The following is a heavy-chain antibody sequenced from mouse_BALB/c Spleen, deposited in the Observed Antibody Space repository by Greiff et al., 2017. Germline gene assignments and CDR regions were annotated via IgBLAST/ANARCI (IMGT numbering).Heavy chain of an antibody. D-gene: IGHD2-1*01. J-gene: IGHJ4*01. CDR2: ISYDGSN. V-gene: IGHV3-6*02. CDR1: GYSITSGYY. Sequence: EVQLVESGPGLVKPSQSLSLTCSVTGYSITSGYYWNWIRQFPGNKLEWMGYISYDGSNNYNPSLKNRISITRDTSKNQFFLKLNSVTTEDTATYYCARTGNFHAMDYWGQGTSVTVSS. CDR3: ARTGNFHAMDY.